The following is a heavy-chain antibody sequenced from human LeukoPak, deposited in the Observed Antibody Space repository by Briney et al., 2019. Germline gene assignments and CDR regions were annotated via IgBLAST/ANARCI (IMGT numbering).Heavy chain of an antibody. V-gene: IGHV4-38-2*02. J-gene: IGHJ4*02. CDR2: IYHSGST. CDR1: GYSISSGYY. CDR3: AKDLESSGYQLSTFDY. D-gene: IGHD3-22*01. Sequence: SETLSLTCTVSGYSISSGYYWGWIRQPPGKGLEWIGSIYHSGSTYYNPSLKSRVTISVDTSKNQFSLKLSSVTAADTAVYYCAKDLESSGYQLSTFDYWGQGTLVTVSS.